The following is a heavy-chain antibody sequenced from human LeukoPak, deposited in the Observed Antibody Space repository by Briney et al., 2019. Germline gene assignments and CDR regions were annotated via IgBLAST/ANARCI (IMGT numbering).Heavy chain of an antibody. CDR2: ISYDGSNK. CDR1: GFTFSSYA. J-gene: IGHJ6*02. CDR3: ARTLNSRGAYGMDV. D-gene: IGHD2/OR15-2a*01. V-gene: IGHV3-30*04. Sequence: GGSLRLSCAASGFTFSSYAMHWVRQAPDKGLERVAVISYDGSNKYYADSVKGRFTISRDNSKNTLYLQMNSLRAEDTAVYYCARTLNSRGAYGMDVWGQGTTVTVSS.